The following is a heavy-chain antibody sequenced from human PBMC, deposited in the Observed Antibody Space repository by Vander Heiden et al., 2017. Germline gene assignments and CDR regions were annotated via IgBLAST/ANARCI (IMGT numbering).Heavy chain of an antibody. CDR1: GFPFSSYG. CDR3: AKGYYDYVWGTRIDY. Sequence: QVQLVESGGGVVQPGRSLRLSCAASGFPFSSYGMHWVRQAPGKGLEWVAVISYDGSNKYYADSVKGRFTISRDNSKNTLYLQMNSLRAEDTAVYYCAKGYYDYVWGTRIDYWGQGTLVTVSS. V-gene: IGHV3-30*18. J-gene: IGHJ4*02. D-gene: IGHD3-16*01. CDR2: ISYDGSNK.